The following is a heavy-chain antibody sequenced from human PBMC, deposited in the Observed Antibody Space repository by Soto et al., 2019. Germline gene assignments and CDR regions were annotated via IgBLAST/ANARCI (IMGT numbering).Heavy chain of an antibody. CDR1: GGSIYRSGYY. CDR3: GKVLVGATGHTDSDS. CDR2: IDYNGVT. J-gene: IGHJ4*02. V-gene: IGHV4-39*01. Sequence: ASETLSLTCTVSGGSIYRSGYYWGWIRQAPGRGLEWIGNIDYNGVTYSNPSLKSRVTISRGTSRNQFSLKLTSVTAADTALYYCGKVLVGATGHTDSDSWGPGTLVTVSS. D-gene: IGHD2-15*01.